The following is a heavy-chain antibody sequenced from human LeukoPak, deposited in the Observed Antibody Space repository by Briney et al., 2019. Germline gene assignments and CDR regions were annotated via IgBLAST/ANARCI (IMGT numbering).Heavy chain of an antibody. CDR2: IYPADSDT. J-gene: IGHJ3*02. Sequence: GESLKISCKGSGYSFTSQWIGWVRQMPGKGLGWMGIIYPADSDTKYSPSFQGQVTISADKSISTAYLQWSSLKASDTAMYYCARSSGWYSSSSDAFDIWGQGTMVTVSS. CDR3: ARSSGWYSSSSDAFDI. D-gene: IGHD6-13*01. CDR1: GYSFTSQW. V-gene: IGHV5-51*01.